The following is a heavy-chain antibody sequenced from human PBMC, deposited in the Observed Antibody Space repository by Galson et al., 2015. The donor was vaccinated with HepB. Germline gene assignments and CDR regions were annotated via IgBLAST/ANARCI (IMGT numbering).Heavy chain of an antibody. J-gene: IGHJ4*02. Sequence: SLRLSCAASGFTFSTYSMNWVRQAPGKGLEWVSYISSSSDTMYYADSVKGRFTISRDNAKNSLFLQMNSLRDDDAAVYYCARGGLLWTAPSTRLGYWGQGTLVTVSS. CDR1: GFTFSTYS. CDR3: ARGGLLWTAPSTRLGY. D-gene: IGHD6-13*01. V-gene: IGHV3-48*02. CDR2: ISSSSDTM.